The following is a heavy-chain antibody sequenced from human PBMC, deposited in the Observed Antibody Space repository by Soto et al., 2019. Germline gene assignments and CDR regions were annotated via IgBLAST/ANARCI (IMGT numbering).Heavy chain of an antibody. Sequence: QVQLVQSGDEVKKPGASVKVSCKASGYIFVNYGIAWVRQAPRQGLEWMGWISHYTGNTHSASKVQGRLTMTTDPSTSTAYMDLGSLTSDDTAVYYCVMVDNYVTPTPQDVWGQGTTVTVSS. D-gene: IGHD3-16*01. CDR3: VMVDNYVTPTPQDV. CDR1: GYIFVNYG. J-gene: IGHJ6*02. CDR2: ISHYTGNT. V-gene: IGHV1-18*01.